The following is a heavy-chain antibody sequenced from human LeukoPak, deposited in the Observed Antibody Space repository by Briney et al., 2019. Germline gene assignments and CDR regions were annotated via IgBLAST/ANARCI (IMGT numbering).Heavy chain of an antibody. D-gene: IGHD6-13*01. CDR3: ARGSAPYSSSWYPYLTGTTSQPLAHFDY. CDR1: GGSISSNSYY. J-gene: IGHJ4*02. Sequence: PSETLSLTCTVSGGSISSNSYYWGWIRQPPGKGLEWIGSIYYSGSTYYNPSLKSRVTISVDTSKNQFSLKLSSVTAADTAVYYCARGSAPYSSSWYPYLTGTTSQPLAHFDYWGQGTLVTVSS. CDR2: IYYSGST. V-gene: IGHV4-39*01.